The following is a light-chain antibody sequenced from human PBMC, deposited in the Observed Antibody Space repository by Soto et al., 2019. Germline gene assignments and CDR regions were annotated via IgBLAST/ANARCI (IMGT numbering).Light chain of an antibody. J-gene: IGKJ1*01. V-gene: IGKV3-20*01. CDR1: QSVSSSN. CDR2: GAS. CDR3: QQYLTSPNT. Sequence: DIVLTQSPDTLSLSPGERATLSCRASQSVSSSNFAWYQQKPAQAPRLLIYGASRRAPGIPERFSGSGSGTDFTLTISRLEPEDFAVYYCQQYLTSPNTFGQVTKVDIK.